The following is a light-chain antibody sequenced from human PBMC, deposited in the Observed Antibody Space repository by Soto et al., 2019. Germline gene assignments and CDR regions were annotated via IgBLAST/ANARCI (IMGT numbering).Light chain of an antibody. CDR2: EVN. J-gene: IGLJ2*01. CDR1: SSDFGTYNF. Sequence: QSALTQPPSASGSPGQSVTISCTGTSSDFGTYNFVSWYQQHPGKAPKLMIYEVNKRPPGVPDRFSGSKSGNTASLTVSGLQAEDEADYYCSSYVRSTSFAFGGGTKLTVL. V-gene: IGLV2-8*01. CDR3: SSYVRSTSFA.